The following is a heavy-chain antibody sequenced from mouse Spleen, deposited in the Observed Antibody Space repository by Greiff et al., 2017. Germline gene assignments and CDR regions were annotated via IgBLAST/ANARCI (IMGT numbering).Heavy chain of an antibody. CDR2: IYPGDGDT. V-gene: IGHV1-80*01. CDR3: ARWLLPNWYFDV. CDR1: GYAFSSYW. J-gene: IGHJ1*01. Sequence: QVQLEQSGAELVKPGASVKISCKASGYAFSSYWMNWVKQRPGKGLEWIGQIYPGDGDTNYNGKFKGKATLTADKSSSTAYMQLSSLTSEDSAVYFCARWLLPNWYFDVWGAGTTVTVSS. D-gene: IGHD2-3*01.